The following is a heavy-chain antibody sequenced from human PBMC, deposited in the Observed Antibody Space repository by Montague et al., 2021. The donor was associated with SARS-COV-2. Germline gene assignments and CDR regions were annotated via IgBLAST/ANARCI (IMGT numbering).Heavy chain of an antibody. D-gene: IGHD3-10*01. Sequence: TLSLTCAVSGGSIITGSNFYWGWIRPSAGKGLEWIGRIYTSGSTNYNPSLKSRVTISVDTSKNQFSLKLTSVTAADTAVYYCARVGVGTMVRGVIPAYYYYGMDVWGQGTTVTVSS. CDR3: ARVGVGTMVRGVIPAYYYYGMDV. V-gene: IGHV4-61*02. J-gene: IGHJ6*02. CDR2: IYTSGST. CDR1: GGSIITGSNFY.